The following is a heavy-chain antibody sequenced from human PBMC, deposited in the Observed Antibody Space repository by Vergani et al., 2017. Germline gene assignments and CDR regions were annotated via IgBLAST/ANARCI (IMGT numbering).Heavy chain of an antibody. CDR3: AGETHSWQRADR. V-gene: IGHV4-59*02. J-gene: IGHJ5*02. D-gene: IGHD6-13*01. Sequence: QVNLQESGPGLVKPSETLSLTCHVFGVSVTDYNCNWIRQAPGKGLEWIGSLSTTGGATHASHNPSLKSRVSISVDTSKSQFSLRLTSVTAADSAIDYCAGETHSWQRADRWGQGLLVSVSS. CDR1: GVSVTDYN. CDR2: LSTTGGA.